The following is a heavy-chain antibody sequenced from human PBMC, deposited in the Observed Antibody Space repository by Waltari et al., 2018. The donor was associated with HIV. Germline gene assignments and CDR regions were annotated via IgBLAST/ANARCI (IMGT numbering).Heavy chain of an antibody. Sequence: QVQLQESGPGLVKPSQTLSLTCTVSGGSISSGGSYWSWIRQLPGKGLEWIGYIYYSGSTYYNPSLKSRVTISVDTSKNQFSLRLSSVTAADTAVYYCARGWLFYSKQLGVDPWGQGTLVTVSS. J-gene: IGHJ5*02. CDR2: IYYSGST. CDR1: GGSISSGGSY. CDR3: ARGWLFYSKQLGVDP. V-gene: IGHV4-31*03. D-gene: IGHD4-4*01.